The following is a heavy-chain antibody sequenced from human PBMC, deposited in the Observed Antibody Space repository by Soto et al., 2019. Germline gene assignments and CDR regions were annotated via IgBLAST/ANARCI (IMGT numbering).Heavy chain of an antibody. D-gene: IGHD2-2*02. J-gene: IGHJ6*02. Sequence: VASVKVSCKASGYTFTGYYMHWVRQAPGQGLEWMGWINPNSGGTNYAQKFQGRVTMTRDTSISTAYMELSRLRSDDTAVYYCASEVYCSSTSCYIRGYYYYYGMDVWGQGTTVTVSS. CDR2: INPNSGGT. V-gene: IGHV1-2*02. CDR3: ASEVYCSSTSCYIRGYYYYYGMDV. CDR1: GYTFTGYY.